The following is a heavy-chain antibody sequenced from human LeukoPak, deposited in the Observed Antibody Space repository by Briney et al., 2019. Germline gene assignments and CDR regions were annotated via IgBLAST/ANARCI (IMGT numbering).Heavy chain of an antibody. Sequence: PGGSLRLSCAASGFTVSSNYMSWVRQAPGKGLEWVSVIYSGGSAYYADSVKGRFTISRDNSKNTLYLQMNSLRAEDTAVYYCARSYGPSYYFDYWGQGTLVTVSS. J-gene: IGHJ4*02. CDR1: GFTVSSNY. D-gene: IGHD3-10*01. CDR3: ARSYGPSYYFDY. V-gene: IGHV3-53*01. CDR2: IYSGGSA.